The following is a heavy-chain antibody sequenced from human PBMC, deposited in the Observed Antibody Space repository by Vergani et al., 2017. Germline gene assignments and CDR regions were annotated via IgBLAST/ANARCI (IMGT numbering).Heavy chain of an antibody. CDR2: IIPILGTA. D-gene: IGHD3-22*01. V-gene: IGHV1-69*11. J-gene: IGHJ6*03. CDR3: ARVNYYDSSGYDRGSGYMDV. CDR1: GGTFSSYA. Sequence: QVQLVQSGAEVKKPGSSVKVSCKASGGTFSSYAISWVRQAPGQGLEWMGRIIPILGTANYAQKFQGRVTVTADESTSKAYMELSSLRSEDTAVYYCARVNYYDSSGYDRGSGYMDVWGKGTTVTVSS.